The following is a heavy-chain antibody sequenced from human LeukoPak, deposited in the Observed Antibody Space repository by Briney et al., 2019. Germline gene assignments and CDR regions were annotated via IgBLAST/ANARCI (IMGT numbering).Heavy chain of an antibody. J-gene: IGHJ5*02. CDR1: GYSISSGDY. CDR2: IYNIGST. Sequence: SEPQSLTCAVSGYSISSGDYWGWIRQTPGKGLEWIGSIYNIGSTHYNPSLKSRVIISVDTSKNQFSLKLSSVTAADTAVYYCARNTTEVVTAKWFDPWGQGTLVTVSS. CDR3: ARNTTEVVTAKWFDP. V-gene: IGHV4-38-2*01. D-gene: IGHD2-21*02.